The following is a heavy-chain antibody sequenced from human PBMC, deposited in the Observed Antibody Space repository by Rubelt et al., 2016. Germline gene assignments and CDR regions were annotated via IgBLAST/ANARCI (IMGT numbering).Heavy chain of an antibody. CDR2: IYLSGRT. Sequence: QVQLQESGPGLVKPSETLSLTCTVSGTSVRRASWSWIRQPPGRGLEWIAYIYLSGRTKYNPSLQSRVTISEDTSKNQFSLRLSSVTAADTAVYYCARGGYGSQEATDEFDIWGRGTMVTVSS. CDR1: GTSVRRAS. V-gene: IGHV4-59*02. J-gene: IGHJ3*02. CDR3: ARGGYGSQEATDEFDI. D-gene: IGHD4-17*01.